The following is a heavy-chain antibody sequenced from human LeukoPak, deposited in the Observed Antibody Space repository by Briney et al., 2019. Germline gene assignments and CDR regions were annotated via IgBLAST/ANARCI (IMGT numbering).Heavy chain of an antibody. J-gene: IGHJ3*02. CDR2: IYYSGST. CDR1: GGSISSSY. D-gene: IGHD2-21*02. V-gene: IGHV4-59*08. Sequence: SETLSLTCTVSGGSISSSYWSWIRQPPGKGLEWIGSIYYSGSTNYNPSLMSRVTISVDRSKTQFSLQLSSVTAADTAVYYCARLVTSTAAFDIWGQGRMVTVSS. CDR3: ARLVTSTAAFDI.